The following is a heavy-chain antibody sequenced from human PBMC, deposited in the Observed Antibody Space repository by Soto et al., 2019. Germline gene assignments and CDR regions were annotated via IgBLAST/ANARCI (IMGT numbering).Heavy chain of an antibody. J-gene: IGHJ3*02. CDR3: ARLAVGGKTYDAFDI. CDR2: IYPGDSDT. CDR1: GYTFTTYW. Sequence: LGESLKISCKGSGYTFTTYWIGWVRQMPGKGLECMGIIYPGDSDTRYSPSFQGQVTISADKSISTAYLQWSSLKAPDTAMYYCARLAVGGKTYDAFDIWGQGTVVTVSS. D-gene: IGHD6-19*01. V-gene: IGHV5-51*01.